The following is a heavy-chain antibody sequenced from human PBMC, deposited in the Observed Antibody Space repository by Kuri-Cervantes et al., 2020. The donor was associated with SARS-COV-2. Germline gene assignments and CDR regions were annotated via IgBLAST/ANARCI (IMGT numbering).Heavy chain of an antibody. V-gene: IGHV4-30-2*01. CDR2: IYHSGST. CDR1: GGSISSGSYY. CDR3: ARARIAAAGYNWFDP. D-gene: IGHD6-13*01. J-gene: IGHJ5*02. Sequence: SCTVSGGSISSGSYYWSWIRQPPGKGLEWIGYIYHSGSTYYNPSLKSRVTISVDRSKNQFSLKLSSVTAADTAVYYCARARIAAAGYNWFDPWGQGTLVTVSS.